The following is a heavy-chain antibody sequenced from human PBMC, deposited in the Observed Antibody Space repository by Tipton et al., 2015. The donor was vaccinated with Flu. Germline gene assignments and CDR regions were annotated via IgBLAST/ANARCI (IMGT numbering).Heavy chain of an antibody. CDR2: IYGRGSA. CDR1: GGYINRYY. V-gene: IGHV4-59*01. Sequence: TLSLTCKVSGGYINRYYWNWIRQPPGKGLEWVGGIYGRGSATYSPSVGGRVTISTDTSKNEVFLQLRSATAADTAIYYCARDYDSWGQGTLVTVSS. CDR3: ARDYDS. J-gene: IGHJ4*02.